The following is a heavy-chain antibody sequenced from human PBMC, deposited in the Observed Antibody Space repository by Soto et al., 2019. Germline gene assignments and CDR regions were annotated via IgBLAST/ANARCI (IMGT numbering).Heavy chain of an antibody. D-gene: IGHD3-22*01. J-gene: IGHJ3*02. Sequence: EVPLVESGGGLVQPGGSLRLSCGASGFTLGSYWMAWFRQAPGKGLEWVANINQDEIKQYHLDSVKGRFAISRDDAEKTRYLQLNSLRAEDTAVYFFARDTNYRYNSGHYYDVCDIWGQWTRVTVSS. CDR2: INQDEIKQ. V-gene: IGHV3-7*05. CDR1: GFTLGSYW. CDR3: ARDTNYRYNSGHYYDVCDI.